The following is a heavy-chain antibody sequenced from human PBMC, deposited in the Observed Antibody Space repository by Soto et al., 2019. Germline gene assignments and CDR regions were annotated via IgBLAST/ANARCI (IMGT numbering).Heavy chain of an antibody. CDR2: ISGSGGST. J-gene: IGHJ4*02. Sequence: GGSLRLSSVPSRFTFSSYSISWAVHVPGKGLEWVSAISGSGGSTYYADSVKGRFTISRDNSKNTLYLQMNSLRAEDTAVYYCAKIFTLPIDYWGQGTMVTVSS. V-gene: IGHV3-23*01. CDR3: AKIFTLPIDY. CDR1: RFTFSSYS. D-gene: IGHD3-3*01.